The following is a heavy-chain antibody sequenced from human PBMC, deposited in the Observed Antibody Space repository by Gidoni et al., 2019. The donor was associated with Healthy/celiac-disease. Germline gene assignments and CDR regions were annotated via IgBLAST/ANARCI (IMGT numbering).Heavy chain of an antibody. D-gene: IGHD3-3*01. J-gene: IGHJ4*02. CDR1: GFTFSSDA. Sequence: EVQLLESGGGLVQPGGSPRLSCPASGFTFSSDAMSWVRQAPGKGLEWVSAISGSGGSTYYADSVKGRFTISRDNSKNTLYLQMNSLRAEDTAVYYCAKNSRGNTIFGVVKFRGSESPPDYWGQGTLVTVSS. CDR2: ISGSGGST. CDR3: AKNSRGNTIFGVVKFRGSESPPDY. V-gene: IGHV3-23*01.